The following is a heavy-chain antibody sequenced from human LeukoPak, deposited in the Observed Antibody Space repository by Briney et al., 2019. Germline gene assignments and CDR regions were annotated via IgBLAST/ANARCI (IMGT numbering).Heavy chain of an antibody. CDR1: GFTFSSYS. J-gene: IGHJ4*02. D-gene: IGHD6-13*01. CDR2: ISSSSSYI. Sequence: GGSLRLSCAASGFTFSSYSMKWVRQAPGKGLEWVSSISSSSSYIYYADSVKGRFTIARDNAKNSLYMQMNRQRAEDTAVYYCAREGGIAAAGTSPSPSDYWGQGTLVTVSS. CDR3: AREGGIAAAGTSPSPSDY. V-gene: IGHV3-21*01.